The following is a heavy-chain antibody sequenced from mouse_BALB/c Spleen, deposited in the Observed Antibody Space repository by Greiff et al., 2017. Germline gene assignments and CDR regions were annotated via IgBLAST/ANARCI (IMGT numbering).Heavy chain of an antibody. V-gene: IGHV5-12-2*01. Sequence: EVNLVESGGGLVQPGGSLKLSCAASGFTFSSYTMSWVRQTPEKRLEWVAYISNGGGSTYYPDTVKGRFTISRDNAKNTLYLQMSSLKSEDTAMYYCARRVATNAMDYWGQGTSVTVSS. CDR1: GFTFSSYT. D-gene: IGHD1-1*02. CDR3: ARRVATNAMDY. J-gene: IGHJ4*01. CDR2: ISNGGGST.